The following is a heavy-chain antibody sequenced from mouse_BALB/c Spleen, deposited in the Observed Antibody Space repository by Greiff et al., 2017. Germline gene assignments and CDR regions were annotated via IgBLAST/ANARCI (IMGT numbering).Heavy chain of an antibody. V-gene: IGHV5-9-4*01. D-gene: IGHD2-14*01. CDR1: GFTFSSYA. CDR3: ARDDKYGYDDGYAMDY. CDR2: ISSGGSYT. J-gene: IGHJ4*01. Sequence: EVKLVESGGGLVKPGGSLKLSCAASGFTFSSYAMSWVRQSPEKRLEWVAEISSGGSYTYYPDTVTGRFTISRDNAKNTLYLEMSSLRSEDTAMYYCARDDKYGYDDGYAMDYWGQGTSVTVSS.